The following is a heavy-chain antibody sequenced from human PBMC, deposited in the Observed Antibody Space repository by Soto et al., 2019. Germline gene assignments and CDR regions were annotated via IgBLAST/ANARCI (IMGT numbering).Heavy chain of an antibody. D-gene: IGHD1-26*01. CDR3: AREAGSGSYYPEDF. J-gene: IGHJ4*02. CDR1: GYTFTDYA. Sequence: QVQLVQSGAEVKKPGASVKVSCKASGYTFTDYAITWVRQAPGQGLEWMGWISAYNGDTDYAQTFQGRVTMTTDTSTSTAYMELRSLSSDDTAVYYCAREAGSGSYYPEDFWGQGTLVTVSS. CDR2: ISAYNGDT. V-gene: IGHV1-18*04.